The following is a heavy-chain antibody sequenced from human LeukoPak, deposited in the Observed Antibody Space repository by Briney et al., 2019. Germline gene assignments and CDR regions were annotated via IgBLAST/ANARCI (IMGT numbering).Heavy chain of an antibody. V-gene: IGHV4-59*01. CDR3: ARSGTEWFDP. D-gene: IGHD1-7*01. J-gene: IGHJ5*02. CDR2: IYYSGST. Sequence: PSETLSLTCTVSGGSISSYYWSWIRQPPGKGLEWIGYIYYSGSTNYNPSLKSRVIISVDTSKNQFSLKLSSVTAADTAVYYCARSGTEWFDPWGQGTLVTVSS. CDR1: GGSISSYY.